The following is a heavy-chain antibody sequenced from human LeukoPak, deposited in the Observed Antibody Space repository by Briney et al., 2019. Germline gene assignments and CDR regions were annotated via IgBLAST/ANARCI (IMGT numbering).Heavy chain of an antibody. J-gene: IGHJ4*02. D-gene: IGHD6-19*01. CDR1: GFIFSSYG. V-gene: IGHV3-23*01. Sequence: GGSLRLSCAASGFIFSSYGMSWVRQAPGKGLEWVSAISGSGGSTYYADSVKGRFTISRDNSKNTLYLQMNSLRAEDTAVYYCAKVPERRLVSYYFDYWGQGTLVTVSS. CDR3: AKVPERRLVSYYFDY. CDR2: ISGSGGST.